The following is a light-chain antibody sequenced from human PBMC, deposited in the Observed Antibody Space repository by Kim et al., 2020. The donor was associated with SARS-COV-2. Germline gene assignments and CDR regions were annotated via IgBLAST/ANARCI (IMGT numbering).Light chain of an antibody. J-gene: IGLJ3*02. CDR1: SLRSYY. CDR2: GKN. CDR3: NSRDSSGNHLWV. V-gene: IGLV3-19*01. Sequence: SSELTQDPAVSVALGQTVRITCQRDSLRSYYASWYQQKPGQAPVLVIYGKNNRPSGIPDRFSGSSSGNTASLTITGARAEDEADYYCNSRDSSGNHLWVFGGGTKLTVL.